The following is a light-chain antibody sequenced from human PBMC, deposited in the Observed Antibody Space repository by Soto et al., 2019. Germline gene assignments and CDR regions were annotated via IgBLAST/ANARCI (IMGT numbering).Light chain of an antibody. CDR1: HSVSSY. CDR2: DAS. V-gene: IGKV3-11*01. CDR3: LQYGNSPET. Sequence: EIVLTQSPATLSLSPGERATLSCRASHSVSSYLAWYQQKPGQAPRLLIYDASNRATGIPDRFSGSGSGADFTLTISRLEPEDLAVYYCLQYGNSPETFGQGTKVDIK. J-gene: IGKJ1*01.